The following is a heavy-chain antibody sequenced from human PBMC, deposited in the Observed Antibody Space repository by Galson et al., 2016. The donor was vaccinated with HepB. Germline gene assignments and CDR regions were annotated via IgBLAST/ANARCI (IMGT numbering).Heavy chain of an antibody. D-gene: IGHD1-14*01. V-gene: IGHV4-4*02. J-gene: IGHJ4*02. CDR2: IHQSGTT. Sequence: SETLSLTCTVSGDSISTPHWWSWVRQPPGKGLEWIGEIHQSGTTNYHPSLMSRVAMSIDQSKDQLSLVLTSVRAADTAVYFCARHFPGGITRDFDYWGRGALVTVSS. CDR3: ARHFPGGITRDFDY. CDR1: GDSISTPHW.